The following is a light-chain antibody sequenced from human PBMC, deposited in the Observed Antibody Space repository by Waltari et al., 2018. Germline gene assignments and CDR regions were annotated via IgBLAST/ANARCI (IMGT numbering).Light chain of an antibody. CDR1: SSDVGNYNL. CDR2: EVT. J-gene: IGLJ1*01. Sequence: QSGLTQPASVSGSPGQSITVSCTGTSSDVGNYNLVSWYQQYPGKAPRLSVYEVTKRTAGVSDRFFGSKSGNTASLTISGLQSEDEADYYCCSYAGLGIYVFGTGTKVTVL. V-gene: IGLV2-23*02. CDR3: CSYAGLGIYV.